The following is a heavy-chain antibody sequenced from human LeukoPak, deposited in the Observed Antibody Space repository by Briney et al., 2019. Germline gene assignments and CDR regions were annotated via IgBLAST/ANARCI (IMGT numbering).Heavy chain of an antibody. CDR1: GGSISSGDYY. J-gene: IGHJ4*02. CDR2: IYYSGST. Sequence: KSSETLSLACTVSGGSISSGDYYWSWIRQPPGKGLEWIGYIYYSGSTYYNPSLKSRVTISVDTSKNQFSLKLSSVTAADTAVYYCARPAVAGSFDYWGQGTLVTVSS. V-gene: IGHV4-30-4*08. D-gene: IGHD6-19*01. CDR3: ARPAVAGSFDY.